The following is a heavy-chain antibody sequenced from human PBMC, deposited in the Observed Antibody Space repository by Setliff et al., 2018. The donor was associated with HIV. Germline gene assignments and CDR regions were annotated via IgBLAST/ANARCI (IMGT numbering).Heavy chain of an antibody. Sequence: PSETLSLTCTVSGASIRATSYPWGWVRQAPGKGLEWIGSTYYTGNTYYNPSFKSRVTISVDTSTNQFSLKLSSVTAADTAVYYCARSHHYYYYYYYMDVWGKGTTVTVSS. CDR1: GASIRATSYP. CDR2: TYYTGNT. CDR3: ARSHHYYYYYYYMDV. J-gene: IGHJ6*03. V-gene: IGHV4-39*01. D-gene: IGHD1-26*01.